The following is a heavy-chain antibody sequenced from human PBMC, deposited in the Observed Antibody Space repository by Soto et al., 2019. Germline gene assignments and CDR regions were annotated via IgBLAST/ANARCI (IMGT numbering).Heavy chain of an antibody. D-gene: IGHD3-3*01. CDR2: MNPNSGNT. CDR3: ASQGAGRRDDFWSAHRSGYHGMDV. V-gene: IGHV1-8*01. CDR1: GYTFTSYD. Sequence: GASVKVSCKASGYTFTSYDINWVRQATGQGLEWMGWMNPNSGNTGYAQKFQGRVTMTRNTSISTAYMELSSLRSEDTAVYYCASQGAGRRDDFWSAHRSGYHGMDVWGQGXTVTVYS. J-gene: IGHJ6*02.